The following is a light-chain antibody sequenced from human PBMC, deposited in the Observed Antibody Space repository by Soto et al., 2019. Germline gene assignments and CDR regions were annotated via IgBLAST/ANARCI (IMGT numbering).Light chain of an antibody. Sequence: SQPASVSGSPGQSISISCTGTISDVGGYNYVSWYQQHPGKAPKLMIYEVSNRPSGVSNRLYGSKSGNTASLTISGLQAEDEADYYCCSYTSSGTYVFGTGTKV. CDR2: EVS. CDR3: CSYTSSGTYV. V-gene: IGLV2-14*01. CDR1: ISDVGGYNY. J-gene: IGLJ1*01.